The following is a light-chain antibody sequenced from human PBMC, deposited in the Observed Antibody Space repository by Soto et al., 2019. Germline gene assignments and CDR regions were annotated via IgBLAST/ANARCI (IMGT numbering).Light chain of an antibody. Sequence: DIQMTQSPSTLSASVGDRVTITCRASQSISSWLAWYQQRPGKAPKLLIYKASSLESGFPSRFSGSGSGTEFTLTISSLQPDDFATYYCQQYNSYSTVGQGTKVDIK. CDR1: QSISSW. V-gene: IGKV1-5*03. J-gene: IGKJ1*01. CDR2: KAS. CDR3: QQYNSYST.